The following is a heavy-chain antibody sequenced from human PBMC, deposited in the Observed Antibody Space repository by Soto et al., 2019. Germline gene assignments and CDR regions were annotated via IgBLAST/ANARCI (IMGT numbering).Heavy chain of an antibody. J-gene: IGHJ3*02. V-gene: IGHV3-64*01. CDR3: ARVSGLGQAAFDI. CDR1: GFTLSDYS. CDR2: ISYKGDTT. Sequence: PXXSLRLSFAASGFTLSDYSMHWVLQAAGKGLEYVSAISYKGDTTYYANSVKGRFTISRDNSKNTLYLQMGSLRAEDMAVYYCARVSGLGQAAFDIWGQGTMVTVSS. D-gene: IGHD1-1*01.